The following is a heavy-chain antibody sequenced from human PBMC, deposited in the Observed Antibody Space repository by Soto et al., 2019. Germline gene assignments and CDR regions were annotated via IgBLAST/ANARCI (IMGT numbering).Heavy chain of an antibody. CDR3: TKDHTGADAFDI. V-gene: IGHV4-4*02. D-gene: IGHD7-27*01. CDR2: IHHSGAT. Sequence: QVQLQESGPGLVRPSGTLSLTCAVSGGPITSDNWYNWVRQPPGKGLEWIGEIHHSGATNYSPSLKSRVTISVDKSKNQFSLKLTSVTAADMAMYYCTKDHTGADAFDIWGQGTMVTVSA. J-gene: IGHJ3*02. CDR1: GGPITSDNW.